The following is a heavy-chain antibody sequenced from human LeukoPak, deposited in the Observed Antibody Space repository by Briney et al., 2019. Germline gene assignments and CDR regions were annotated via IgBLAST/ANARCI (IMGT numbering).Heavy chain of an antibody. J-gene: IGHJ6*03. Sequence: ASVKVSCKASGYTFTGYYMHWVRQAPGQGLEWMGWINPKSGGTKYAQKFQGRFTMTRDTSISTAYMDLTRLTSDDTAVYYCARDPSHYYYTDVWGKGTTVIVSS. CDR2: INPKSGGT. CDR3: ARDPSHYYYTDV. V-gene: IGHV1-2*02. D-gene: IGHD6-6*01. CDR1: GYTFTGYY.